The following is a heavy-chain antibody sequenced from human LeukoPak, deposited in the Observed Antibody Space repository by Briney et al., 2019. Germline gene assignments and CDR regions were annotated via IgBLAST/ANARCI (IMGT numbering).Heavy chain of an antibody. Sequence: SQTLSLTCTVSGYSISSGYYWGWIRQPPGKGLEWIGSIYHSGSTYYNPSLKSRVTISVDTSKNQYSLKLSSVTAADTAVYYCARGNYFDYWGQGTLVTVSS. CDR2: IYHSGST. V-gene: IGHV4-38-2*02. J-gene: IGHJ4*02. CDR1: GYSISSGYY. CDR3: ARGNYFDY.